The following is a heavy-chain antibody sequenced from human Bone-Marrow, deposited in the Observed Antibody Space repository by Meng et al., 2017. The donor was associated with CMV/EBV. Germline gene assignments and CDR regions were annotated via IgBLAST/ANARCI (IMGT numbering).Heavy chain of an antibody. CDR1: GGSISSSSYY. Sequence: SETLSLTCTVSGGSISSSSYYWGWIRQPPGKGLEWIGSSYYSGSTYYNPSLKSRVTISVDTSKNQFSLKLSSVTAADTAVYYCARGFRPYWFDPWGQGNLVTVSS. CDR2: SYYSGST. D-gene: IGHD6-6*01. J-gene: IGHJ5*02. CDR3: ARGFRPYWFDP. V-gene: IGHV4-39*07.